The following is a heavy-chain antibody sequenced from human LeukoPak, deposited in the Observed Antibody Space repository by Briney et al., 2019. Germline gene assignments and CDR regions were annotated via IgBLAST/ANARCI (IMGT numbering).Heavy chain of an antibody. Sequence: GASVKVSCKASGGTFSSYAISWVRQAPGQGLEWMGGIIPIFGTANYAQKFQGRVTITADESTSTAYMELSSLRSEDTAVYYCAKGPIFGVASYFDYWGQGTLVTVSS. CDR1: GGTFSSYA. CDR2: IIPIFGTA. J-gene: IGHJ4*02. D-gene: IGHD3-3*01. CDR3: AKGPIFGVASYFDY. V-gene: IGHV1-69*13.